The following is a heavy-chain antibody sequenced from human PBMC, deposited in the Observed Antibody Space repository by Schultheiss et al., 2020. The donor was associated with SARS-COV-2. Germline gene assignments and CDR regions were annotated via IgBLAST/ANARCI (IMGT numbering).Heavy chain of an antibody. CDR1: GGSFSGYY. CDR3: ARRGVGATPGALAFDY. Sequence: SETLSLTCAVYGGSFSGYYWSWIRQPPGKGLEWIGYIYHSGSTYYNPSLKSRVTISVDRSKNQFSLKLSSVTAADTAVYYCARRGVGATPGALAFDYWGQGTLVTVSS. CDR2: IYHSGST. J-gene: IGHJ4*02. V-gene: IGHV4-34*01. D-gene: IGHD1-26*01.